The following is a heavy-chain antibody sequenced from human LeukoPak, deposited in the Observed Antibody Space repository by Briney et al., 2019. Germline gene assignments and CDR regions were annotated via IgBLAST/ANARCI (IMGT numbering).Heavy chain of an antibody. CDR3: EFMGYPYDSSGYYLSLDY. J-gene: IGHJ4*02. CDR2: IYSGGST. V-gene: IGHV3-53*04. Sequence: GGSLRLSCAASGFTVSSNYMSWVRQAPGKGLEWVSVIYSGGSTYYADSVKGRCTISRHNSKNTLYLQMNSLRAEDTAVYYCEFMGYPYDSSGYYLSLDYWGQRTLVTVSS. CDR1: GFTVSSNY. D-gene: IGHD3-22*01.